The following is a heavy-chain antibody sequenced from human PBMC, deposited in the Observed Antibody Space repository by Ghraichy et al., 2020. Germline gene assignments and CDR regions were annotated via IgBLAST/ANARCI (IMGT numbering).Heavy chain of an antibody. CDR3: ARHEGTVTTTYDY. V-gene: IGHV4-39*01. D-gene: IGHD4-17*01. CDR1: GGSISSSSYY. CDR2: IYYSGST. J-gene: IGHJ4*02. Sequence: SETLSLTCTVSGGSISSSSYYWGWIRQPPGKGLEWIGSIYYSGSTYYNPSLKSRVTISVDTSKNQFSLKLSSVTAADTAVYYCARHEGTVTTTYDYWGQGTLVTVSS.